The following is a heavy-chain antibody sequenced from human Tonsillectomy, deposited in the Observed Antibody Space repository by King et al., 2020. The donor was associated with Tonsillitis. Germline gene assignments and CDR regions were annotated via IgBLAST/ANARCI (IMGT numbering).Heavy chain of an antibody. D-gene: IGHD3-10*01. Sequence: QLVQSGAEVKKSGESLKISCKGSGYSFTNFWIGWVRQMPGKGLEWMGTIYPGDSDIRYNPSFQGQVTISPDKSIITASLQWSGLKASDTAMYSCARRGDHQGSASPDAFDIWGQGTMVTVSS. CDR2: IYPGDSDI. CDR1: GYSFTNFW. J-gene: IGHJ3*02. V-gene: IGHV5-51*01. CDR3: ARRGDHQGSASPDAFDI.